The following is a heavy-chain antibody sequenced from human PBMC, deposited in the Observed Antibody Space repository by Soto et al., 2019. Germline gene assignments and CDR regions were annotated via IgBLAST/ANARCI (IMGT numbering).Heavy chain of an antibody. J-gene: IGHJ6*03. Sequence: KPSETLSLTCAVYGGSFSGYYWSWIRQPPGKGLEWIGEINHSGSTNYNPSLKSRVTISVDTSKNQFSLKLSSVTAADTAVYYCARAPVVPAVNYYYMDVWGKGTTVTVSS. CDR3: ARAPVVPAVNYYYMDV. CDR2: INHSGST. V-gene: IGHV4-34*01. CDR1: GGSFSGYY. D-gene: IGHD2-2*01.